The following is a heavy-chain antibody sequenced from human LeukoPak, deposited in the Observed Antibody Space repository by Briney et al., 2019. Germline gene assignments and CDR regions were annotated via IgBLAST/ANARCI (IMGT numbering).Heavy chain of an antibody. CDR2: IKQDGSEK. D-gene: IGHD2-8*02. CDR1: GFTFSSYW. J-gene: IGHJ5*02. V-gene: IGHV3-7*01. Sequence: PGGSLRLSCAASGFTFSSYWMSWVRQAPGRGLEWVANIKQDGSEKFYADSVKGRFTISRDNAKNSLYLQMNSLRAEDTAVYYCATSTGGPTEFDPWGQGTLVTVSS. CDR3: ATSTGGPTEFDP.